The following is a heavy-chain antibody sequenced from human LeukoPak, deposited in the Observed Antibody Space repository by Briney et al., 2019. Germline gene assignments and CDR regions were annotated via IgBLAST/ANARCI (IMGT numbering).Heavy chain of an antibody. V-gene: IGHV3-15*01. Sequence: PGGSLRLSCTASGFTFNNAWMNWVRQAPGKGLEWDGRIKSIPDVGTADYVENVKGRFTISRDDLKNTVYLQMNSLKTEDTAVYYCTTDGDLVREVIVRSDIWGQGTIVTVSS. D-gene: IGHD3-10*01. CDR3: TTDGDLVREVIVRSDI. CDR1: GFTFNNAW. CDR2: IKSIPDVGTA. J-gene: IGHJ3*02.